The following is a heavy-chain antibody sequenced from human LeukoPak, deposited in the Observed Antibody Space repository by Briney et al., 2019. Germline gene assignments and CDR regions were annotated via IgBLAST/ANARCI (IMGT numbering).Heavy chain of an antibody. Sequence: ASVKVSCKASGYTFTGYYMHWVRHAPGQGLEWMGRINPNSGGTNYAQKFQGRVTMTRDTSISTAYMELSRLRSDDTAVYYCARAQMATIYAFDIWGQGTMVTVSS. CDR3: ARAQMATIYAFDI. J-gene: IGHJ3*02. CDR2: INPNSGGT. V-gene: IGHV1-2*06. D-gene: IGHD5-24*01. CDR1: GYTFTGYY.